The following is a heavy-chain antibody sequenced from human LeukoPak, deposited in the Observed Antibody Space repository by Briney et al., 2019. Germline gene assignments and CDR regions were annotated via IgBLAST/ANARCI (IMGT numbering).Heavy chain of an antibody. J-gene: IGHJ6*02. V-gene: IGHV1-8*02. Sequence: ASVKVSCKASGYTFTSYGISWVRQAPGQGLEWMGWMNPNIGNTAYAQKFQGRVTMTRNTSIGTAYMELSRLRSEDTAVYYCARGLKHWLTDAYFYYGMDVWGQGTTVTVFS. CDR3: ARGLKHWLTDAYFYYGMDV. CDR2: MNPNIGNT. D-gene: IGHD6-19*01. CDR1: GYTFTSYG.